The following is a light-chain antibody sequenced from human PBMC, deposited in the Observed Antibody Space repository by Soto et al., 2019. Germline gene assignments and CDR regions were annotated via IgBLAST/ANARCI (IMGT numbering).Light chain of an antibody. CDR2: GAS. J-gene: IGKJ1*01. CDR3: QQYGSSPHT. Sequence: EIVLTQSPGTLSLSPGERATLSCRASQSVSSSYLAWYHQKPGQAPRLLIDGASSIATGITDRFSGSGSGTDFTITIRSLEHEDFAVYYCQQYGSSPHTFGQGTQVEIK. CDR1: QSVSSSY. V-gene: IGKV3-20*01.